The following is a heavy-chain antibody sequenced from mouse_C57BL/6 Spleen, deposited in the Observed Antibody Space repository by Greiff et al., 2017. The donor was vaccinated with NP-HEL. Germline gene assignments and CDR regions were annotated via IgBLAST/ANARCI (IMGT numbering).Heavy chain of an antibody. Sequence: EVQLQQSGPELVKPGASVKIPCKASGYTFTDYNMDWVKQSHGKSLEWIGAINPNNGGTIYNQKYKGKATLTVDKSSSTAYMELRSLTSEDTAVYYCAISTVVAKDWFAYWGQGTLVTVSA. D-gene: IGHD1-1*01. J-gene: IGHJ3*01. V-gene: IGHV1-18*01. CDR1: GYTFTDYN. CDR2: INPNNGGT. CDR3: AISTVVAKDWFAY.